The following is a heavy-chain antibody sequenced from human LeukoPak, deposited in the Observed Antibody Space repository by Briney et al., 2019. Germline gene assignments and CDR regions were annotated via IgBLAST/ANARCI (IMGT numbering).Heavy chain of an antibody. CDR1: GGTFSSYA. J-gene: IGHJ4*02. Sequence: ASVKVSCKASGGTFSSYAISWVRQAPGQGLEWMGWISAYNGNTNYAQKLQSRVTMTTDTSTSTAYMELRSLRSDDTAVYYCARDAGIHDLDYWGQGTLVTVSS. V-gene: IGHV1-18*01. D-gene: IGHD5-18*01. CDR2: ISAYNGNT. CDR3: ARDAGIHDLDY.